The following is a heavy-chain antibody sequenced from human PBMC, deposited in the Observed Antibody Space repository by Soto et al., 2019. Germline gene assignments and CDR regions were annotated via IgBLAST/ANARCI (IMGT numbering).Heavy chain of an antibody. CDR3: AKDRGAGGRFSGIAVAGIPY. J-gene: IGHJ4*02. Sequence: EVQLLESGGGLVQPGGSLRLSCAAYGFTFSSYAMSLVRQTPGKGLEWVSGISGGGGNTYYADSVTGRFTISRDNSRNTLYLQMNSLRAADKAIYYCAKDRGAGGRFSGIAVAGIPYWGQGTLVTVSS. V-gene: IGHV3-23*01. D-gene: IGHD6-19*01. CDR2: ISGGGGNT. CDR1: GFTFSSYA.